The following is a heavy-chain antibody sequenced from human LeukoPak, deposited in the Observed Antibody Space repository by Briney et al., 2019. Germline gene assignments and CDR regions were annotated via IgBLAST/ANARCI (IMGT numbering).Heavy chain of an antibody. V-gene: IGHV3-48*01. D-gene: IGHD2-2*01. CDR2: ISRDGSSI. CDR1: GFTFSSYS. CDR3: ARGDQGTRSNY. Sequence: PGGSLRLSCAASGFTFSSYSMNWVRQAPGKGLEWVSYISRDGSSIHYADSVKGRFSISRDDARNSVYLQMNSLRADDTAVYYCARGDQGTRSNYWGQGTLVTVSS. J-gene: IGHJ4*02.